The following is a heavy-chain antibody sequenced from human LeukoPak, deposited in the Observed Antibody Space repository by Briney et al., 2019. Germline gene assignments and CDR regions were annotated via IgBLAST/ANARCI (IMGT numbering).Heavy chain of an antibody. CDR3: ARDLSMQVGATNLFDY. CDR1: GFTFSDYY. CDR2: ISSSGSTI. V-gene: IGHV3-11*04. J-gene: IGHJ4*02. Sequence: PGGSLRLSCAASGFTFSDYYMSWIRQAPGKGLEWVSYISSSGSTIYYADSVKGRFTISRDNAKNSLYLQMNSLRAEDTAVYYCARDLSMQVGATNLFDYWGQGTLVTVSS. D-gene: IGHD1-26*01.